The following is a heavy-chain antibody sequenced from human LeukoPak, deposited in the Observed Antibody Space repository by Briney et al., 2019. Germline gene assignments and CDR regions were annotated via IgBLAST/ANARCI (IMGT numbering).Heavy chain of an antibody. D-gene: IGHD6-6*01. V-gene: IGHV3-30-3*01. J-gene: IGHJ4*02. CDR3: ARDVEFLGSSSSGVDY. CDR2: ISYDGSNK. CDR1: GFTFSSYA. Sequence: GGSLRLSCAASGFTFSSYAMHWVRQAPGKGLEWVAVISYDGSNKYYADSVKGRFTISRDSSKNTLYLQMNSLRAEDTAVYYCARDVEFLGSSSSGVDYWGQGTLVTVSS.